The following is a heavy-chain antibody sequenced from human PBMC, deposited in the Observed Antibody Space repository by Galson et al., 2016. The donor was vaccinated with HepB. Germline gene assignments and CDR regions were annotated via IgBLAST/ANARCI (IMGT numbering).Heavy chain of an antibody. CDR2: ISYDGSNK. D-gene: IGHD2-2*01. CDR3: AKDGRSYCSNASCHEHFHY. J-gene: IGHJ4*02. V-gene: IGHV3-30*18. Sequence: SLRLSCAASGFTFSSYGMHWVRQAPGKGLEWVAFISYDGSNKKYADSVKGRFPISRDNSKKTLYLQMNSLRAEDTAVYYCAKDGRSYCSNASCHEHFHYWGQGTLVTVSA. CDR1: GFTFSSYG.